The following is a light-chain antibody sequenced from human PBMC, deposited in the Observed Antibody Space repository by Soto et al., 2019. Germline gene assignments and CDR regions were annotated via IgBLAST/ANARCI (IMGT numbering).Light chain of an antibody. J-gene: IGKJ1*01. CDR3: QQYGRTSWT. CDR2: GAS. Sequence: EIVFTQPPGTLSLSPGEGATLSCRASQSVSTNFFAWYQQKPGQAPRLLIYGASARATGIPDRFSRSGSGTDFPLTISRLEPEDFAVYYCQQYGRTSWTFGQGTKVDIK. V-gene: IGKV3-20*01. CDR1: QSVSTNF.